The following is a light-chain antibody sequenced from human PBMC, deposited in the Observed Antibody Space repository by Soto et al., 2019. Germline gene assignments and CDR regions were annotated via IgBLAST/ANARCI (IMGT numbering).Light chain of an antibody. J-gene: IGLJ2*01. CDR2: EGS. V-gene: IGLV2-23*01. Sequence: QSALTQPASVSGSPGQSITISCTGTSSDVGSYNLVSWFQQHPGKAPKLMIYEGSKRPSGVSIRFSGSKSGNTASLTISGLQAEDEADYYCCSYAVTNILVVGGGTQLTVL. CDR3: CSYAVTNILV. CDR1: SSDVGSYNL.